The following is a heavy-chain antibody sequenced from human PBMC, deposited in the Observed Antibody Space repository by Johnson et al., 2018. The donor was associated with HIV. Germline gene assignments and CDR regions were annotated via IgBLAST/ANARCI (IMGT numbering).Heavy chain of an antibody. Sequence: QVQLVESGGGVVQPGRSLRLSCAASGFTFSSYAMHWVRQAPGKGLEWVAVISYDEIDKYYADSVTGRFTVSRDNSKNTLYLQMNSLRPEDTAVYYCANRRGIGVGTTGSLDIWGQGTMVTVSS. J-gene: IGHJ3*02. CDR1: GFTFSSYA. CDR3: ANRRGIGVGTTGSLDI. CDR2: ISYDEIDK. V-gene: IGHV3-30*18. D-gene: IGHD1-1*01.